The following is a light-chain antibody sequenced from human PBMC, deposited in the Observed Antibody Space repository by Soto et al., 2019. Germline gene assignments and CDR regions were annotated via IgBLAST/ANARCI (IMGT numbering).Light chain of an antibody. CDR1: QSVSSSY. CDR3: QQYGSSPTT. CDR2: VAS. J-gene: IGKJ1*01. Sequence: EIVLTQSPGTLSLSPGERATLSCRASQSVSSSYLAWYQQKPGQAPGLLIYVASSRATGIPHRFSGSGSGTDFTLTISRLEPEDFAVYYCQQYGSSPTTFGQGTKVEIK. V-gene: IGKV3-20*01.